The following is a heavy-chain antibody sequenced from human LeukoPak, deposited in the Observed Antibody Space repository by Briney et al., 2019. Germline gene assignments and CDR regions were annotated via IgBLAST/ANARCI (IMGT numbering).Heavy chain of an antibody. D-gene: IGHD4-17*01. J-gene: IGHJ4*02. CDR2: ISYDGSNK. CDR3: TFSTVTTVGDY. CDR1: GFTFSSYA. V-gene: IGHV3-30-3*01. Sequence: GGSLRLSCAASGFTFSSYAMHWVRQAPGKGLEWVAVISYDGSNKYYADSVKGRFTISRDNSKNTLYLQMNSLRAEDTAVYYCTFSTVTTVGDYWGQGTLVTVSS.